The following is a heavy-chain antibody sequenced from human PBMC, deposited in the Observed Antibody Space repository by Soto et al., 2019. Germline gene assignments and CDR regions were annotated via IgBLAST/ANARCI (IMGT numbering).Heavy chain of an antibody. D-gene: IGHD4-17*01. CDR2: INSINNYI. CDR1: GFSFSAYS. J-gene: IGHJ4*02. Sequence: GGSLRLPCAASGFSFSAYSMDWVRQAPGKGLEWVSSINSINNYIYYADSVKGRFTISRDNAKNPLYLQMNSLRAEDTAVYYCVRAFGDYYYFDYWGQGTLVTVSS. CDR3: VRAFGDYYYFDY. V-gene: IGHV3-21*01.